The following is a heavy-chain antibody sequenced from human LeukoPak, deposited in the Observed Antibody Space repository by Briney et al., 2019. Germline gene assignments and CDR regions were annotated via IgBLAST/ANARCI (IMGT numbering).Heavy chain of an antibody. J-gene: IGHJ4*02. CDR3: ARVGGSSGWYTGYYFDY. D-gene: IGHD6-19*01. CDR2: FYYSGST. CDR1: GGSISRGGYS. V-gene: IGHV4-30-4*07. Sequence: SSETLSLTCAVSGGSISRGGYSWSWIRQPPGKGLEWIGYFYYSGSTYYNPSLKSRVTISLDTSKNQFSLKLSSVTAADTAVYYCARVGGSSGWYTGYYFDYWGQGTLVTVSS.